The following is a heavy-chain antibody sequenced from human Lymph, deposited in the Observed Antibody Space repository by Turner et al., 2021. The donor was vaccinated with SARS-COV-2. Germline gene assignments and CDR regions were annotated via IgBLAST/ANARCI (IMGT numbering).Heavy chain of an antibody. D-gene: IGHD2-15*01. V-gene: IGHV3-48*02. CDR1: GCTFSSYS. CDR3: ARDRGGYGAYYYGMDV. J-gene: IGHJ6*02. Sequence: EVQLVESGGGLVQPGGCMRLTCGASGCTFSSYSMNWVRQAPGKGLEWVSYISISSSTIYYADSVKCRFTISRDNAKNSLYLQMNSLRDEDTAVYYCARDRGGYGAYYYGMDVGGQGTTVTVSS. CDR2: ISISSSTI.